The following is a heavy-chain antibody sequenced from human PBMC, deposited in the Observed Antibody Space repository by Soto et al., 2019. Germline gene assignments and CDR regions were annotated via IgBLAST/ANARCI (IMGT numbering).Heavy chain of an antibody. Sequence: GGSLRLSCAASGFTFSSYGMHWVRQAPGKGLEWVTLIWYDGSNKYYADSVRGRFTISRDNSKNTVYLQMNSLRAEDTAVYYCASGYGSSSYFDYWGQGTLVTVSS. CDR3: ASGYGSSSYFDY. D-gene: IGHD6-6*01. CDR1: GFTFSSYG. J-gene: IGHJ4*02. CDR2: IWYDGSNK. V-gene: IGHV3-33*01.